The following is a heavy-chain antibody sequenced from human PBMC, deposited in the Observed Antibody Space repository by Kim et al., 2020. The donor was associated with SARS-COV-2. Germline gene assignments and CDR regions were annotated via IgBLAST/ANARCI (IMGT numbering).Heavy chain of an antibody. V-gene: IGHV3-48*02. CDR1: GFTFSSYS. D-gene: IGHD6-19*01. CDR2: ISSSSTI. J-gene: IGHJ4*02. Sequence: GGSLRLSCAASGFTFSSYSMNWVRQAPGKGLEWVSYISSSSTIYYADSVKGRFTISRDNAKNSLYLQMNSLRDEDTAVYYCARDRPVSYSSGWSGGYWGQGTLVTVSS. CDR3: ARDRPVSYSSGWSGGY.